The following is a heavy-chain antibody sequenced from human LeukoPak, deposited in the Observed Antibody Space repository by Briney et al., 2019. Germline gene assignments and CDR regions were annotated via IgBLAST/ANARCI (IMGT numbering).Heavy chain of an antibody. V-gene: IGHV4-39*01. CDR1: GDSISSSSYY. CDR3: ARATSNREDFDY. J-gene: IGHJ4*02. D-gene: IGHD1-14*01. CDR2: IYYSGNT. Sequence: SETLSLTCTVSGDSISSSSYYWGWIRQPPGKGLEWIGSIYYSGNTYYNPSLKSRVTISVDTSKNQFSLKLSSVTAADTAVYYCARATSNREDFDYWGQGTLVTVSS.